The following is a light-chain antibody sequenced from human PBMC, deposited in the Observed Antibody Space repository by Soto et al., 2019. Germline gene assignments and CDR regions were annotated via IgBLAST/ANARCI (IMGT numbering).Light chain of an antibody. Sequence: EIVLTQSPGTLSLSLGERATLSCRASQSVTSNYFAWYQQKPGQAPRLLIYATSNRATGIPDRFSGSGSGTDFTLTISRPEPEDFAVYYCQQYGNSPRYSFGQGTKVEIK. CDR3: QQYGNSPRYS. CDR1: QSVTSNY. CDR2: ATS. J-gene: IGKJ2*03. V-gene: IGKV3-20*01.